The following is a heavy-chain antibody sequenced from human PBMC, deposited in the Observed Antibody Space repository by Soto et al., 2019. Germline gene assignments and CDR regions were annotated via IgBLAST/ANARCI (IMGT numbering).Heavy chain of an antibody. D-gene: IGHD1-1*01. V-gene: IGHV3-23*01. CDR3: AKDGQFRTDGFDV. Sequence: EAQLSESGGDLVQPGGSLRLSCAASGFTFSSHGMSWVRQAPGKGLEWISGLSRGGGTTYYADSVKGRFTISRDNSKNTLELIMISLRVEDTALYYCAKDGQFRTDGFDVWGQGTMVTVSS. J-gene: IGHJ3*01. CDR2: LSRGGGTT. CDR1: GFTFSSHG.